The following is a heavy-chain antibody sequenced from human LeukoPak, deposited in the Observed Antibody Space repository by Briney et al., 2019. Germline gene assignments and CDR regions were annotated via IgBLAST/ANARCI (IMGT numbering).Heavy chain of an antibody. CDR2: INHSGST. CDR3: ARVPYCSGGSSYSFPDY. V-gene: IGHV4-34*01. D-gene: IGHD2-15*01. CDR1: GGSCSGYY. J-gene: IGHJ4*02. Sequence: SETLSLTCAVYGGSCSGYYWSWIRQRPGKVLLWIGEINHSGSTNYNPSLKSRVTISVDTSTTQFNLKLTSVTAAVTAVYYRARVPYCSGGSSYSFPDYWGQGTLVTVSS.